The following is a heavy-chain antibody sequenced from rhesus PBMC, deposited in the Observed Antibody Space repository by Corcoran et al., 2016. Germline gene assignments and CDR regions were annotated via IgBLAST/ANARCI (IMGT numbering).Heavy chain of an antibody. V-gene: IGHV4-122*02. CDR1: GYSISSGYY. Sequence: QVQLQESGPGLVKPSETLSLTCAVPGYSISSGYYWSWIRQPPGKGLEGIGDTTYRGSTSYNPSLKSRVTSSRDTSKNQFSLKLSSVTAADTAVYYCARSPYNIWTGSNFDYWGQGVLVTVSS. CDR2: TTYRGST. J-gene: IGHJ4*01. D-gene: IGHD3-3*01. CDR3: ARSPYNIWTGSNFDY.